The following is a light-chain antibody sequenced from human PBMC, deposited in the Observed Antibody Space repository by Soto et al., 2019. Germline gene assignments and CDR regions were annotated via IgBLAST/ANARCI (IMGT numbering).Light chain of an antibody. J-gene: IGLJ2*01. CDR1: ALPNQY. CDR2: KDT. V-gene: IGLV3-25*03. CDR3: QSADSSGTTRV. Sequence: SSELTQPPSVSVSPGQTAKITCSGDALPNQYAYWYQQKPGQAPVLVIYKDTERPSGTPERFSGSSSGTTVTLTISGVQAEDEADYHCQSADSSGTTRVFGGGTQLTVL.